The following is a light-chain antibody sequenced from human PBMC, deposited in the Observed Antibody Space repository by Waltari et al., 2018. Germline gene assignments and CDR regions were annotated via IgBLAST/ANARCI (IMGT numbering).Light chain of an antibody. CDR1: TSDVADYKY. Sequence: QSALTQPRSVSGSPGQSVTISCTGATSDVADYKYVSWYQQHPGKAPKVMIYDVNKRSSGFPDRFSGSKSGNTASLTISGLQADDEADYYCCSYAGTYTWVFGGGTKLTVL. V-gene: IGLV2-11*01. CDR3: CSYAGTYTWV. CDR2: DVN. J-gene: IGLJ3*02.